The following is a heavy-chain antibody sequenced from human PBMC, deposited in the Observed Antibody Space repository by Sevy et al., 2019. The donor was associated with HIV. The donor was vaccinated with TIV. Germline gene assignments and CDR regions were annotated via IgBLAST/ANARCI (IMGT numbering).Heavy chain of an antibody. CDR1: GFPVSSNY. V-gene: IGHV3-66*01. CDR3: ARGKSGYGYGLDY. CDR2: MYSDGST. Sequence: GGSLRLSCAASGFPVSSNYMSWVRQAPGKGLEWVSVMYSDGSTYHADSVKGRFTISRDNSKNTLYLQMNSLRVEDTAVYYCARGKSGYGYGLDYWGPGTLVTVSS. D-gene: IGHD5-18*01. J-gene: IGHJ4*02.